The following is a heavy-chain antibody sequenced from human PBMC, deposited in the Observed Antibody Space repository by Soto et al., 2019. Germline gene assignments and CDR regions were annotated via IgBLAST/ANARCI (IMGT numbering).Heavy chain of an antibody. V-gene: IGHV3-33*01. D-gene: IGHD3-10*01. CDR2: IWYDGSNK. CDR3: AALWFGELLRYDY. CDR1: GFTFSSYG. Sequence: GSLRLSCAASGFTFSSYGMHWVRQAPGKGLEWVAVIWYDGSNKYYADSVKGRFTISRDNSKNTLYLQMNSLRAEDTAVYYCAALWFGELLRYDYWGQGTLVTVSS. J-gene: IGHJ4*02.